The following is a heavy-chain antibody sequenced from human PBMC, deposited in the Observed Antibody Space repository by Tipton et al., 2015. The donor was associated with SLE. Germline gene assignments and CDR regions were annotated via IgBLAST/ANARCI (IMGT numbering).Heavy chain of an antibody. CDR1: GFTFSSYS. CDR3: ARDYDILTGWGY. V-gene: IGHV3-21*01. J-gene: IGHJ4*02. Sequence: GSLRLSCAASGFTFSSYSMNWVRQAPGKGLEWVSSISSSSSYIYYADSVKGRFTISRDNAKNSLYLQMNSLRAEDTAVYYCARDYDILTGWGYWGQGTLVTVSS. D-gene: IGHD3-9*01. CDR2: ISSSSSYI.